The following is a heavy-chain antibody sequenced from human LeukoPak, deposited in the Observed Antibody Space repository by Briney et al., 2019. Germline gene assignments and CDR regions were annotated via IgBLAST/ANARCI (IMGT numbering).Heavy chain of an antibody. CDR2: INPSGGST. D-gene: IGHD1-26*01. CDR1: GYTFINYY. Sequence: GASVKVSCKASGYTFINYYIHWVRQAPGQGLEWMGIINPSGGSTTYPQKFQGRVTMTRDMSTSTVYMDLSSLRSEDTAVYYCARDNSVGDNAWWFDPWGQGTLVTVSS. CDR3: ARDNSVGDNAWWFDP. V-gene: IGHV1-46*01. J-gene: IGHJ5*02.